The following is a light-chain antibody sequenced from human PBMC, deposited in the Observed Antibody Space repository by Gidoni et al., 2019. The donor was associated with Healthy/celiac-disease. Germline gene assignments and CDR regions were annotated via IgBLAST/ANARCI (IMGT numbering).Light chain of an antibody. V-gene: IGKV1-39*01. CDR3: QQSYSTHRVIT. CDR1: QSISSY. Sequence: DIQLTQSPSALSASVGDRVTITFRESQSISSYLNWYQQKPGKAHKLMIDAADSLQSGVTSRCSGSGSGTDFTLTISSMQTEDFENYYCQQSYSTHRVITFGPGTKVDIK. J-gene: IGKJ3*01. CDR2: AAD.